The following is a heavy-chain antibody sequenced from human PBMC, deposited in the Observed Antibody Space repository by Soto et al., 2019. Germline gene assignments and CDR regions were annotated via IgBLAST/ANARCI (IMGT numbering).Heavy chain of an antibody. CDR1: NGSISAYY. V-gene: IGHV4-59*01. J-gene: IGHJ4*02. CDR2: IYYSGST. Sequence: QVQLQESGPGLVKPSETLSLTCSVSNGSISAYYWTWIRQPPGKGLEWIGFIYYSGSTSYNPSLKRRVTMSVDTSKNQFSLKLSSVTAADTAVYYCARYSGTYYVYWGQGTLVTVSS. D-gene: IGHD1-26*01. CDR3: ARYSGTYYVY.